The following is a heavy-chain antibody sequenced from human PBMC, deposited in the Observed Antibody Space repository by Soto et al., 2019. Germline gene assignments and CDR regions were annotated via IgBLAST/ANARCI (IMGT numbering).Heavy chain of an antibody. CDR2: IYSSGST. J-gene: IGHJ4*02. CDR3: ARDRGDYGSADY. V-gene: IGHV4-4*07. D-gene: IGHD3-10*01. CDR1: GGSIDSYY. Sequence: QVQLQESGPGLVKPSETLSLTCTVSGGSIDSYYWSWIRQSAGKGLEWIGRIYSSGSTNYNPSLNSRVTMSVDTSKNQFSLRLSSVTAADTAVYYCARDRGDYGSADYWGQGTLATVSS.